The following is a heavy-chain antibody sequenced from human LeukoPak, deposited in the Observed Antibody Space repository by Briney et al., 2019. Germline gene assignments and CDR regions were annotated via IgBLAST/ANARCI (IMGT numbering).Heavy chain of an antibody. V-gene: IGHV1-46*01. Sequence: ASVKVSCKASGYTFTNYYIHWVRQAPGQGLEWMGLINPGGGNTNYAQNFQGRVTMTRDTSASTVYMELSSLRSEDTAIYYCARIRDGYNDAYEIWGQGTMVTVSS. CDR3: ARIRDGYNDAYEI. D-gene: IGHD5-24*01. J-gene: IGHJ3*02. CDR1: GYTFTNYY. CDR2: INPGGGNT.